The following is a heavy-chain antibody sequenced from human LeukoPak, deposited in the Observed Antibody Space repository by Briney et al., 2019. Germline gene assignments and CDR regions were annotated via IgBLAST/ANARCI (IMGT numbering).Heavy chain of an antibody. V-gene: IGHV1-69*05. CDR2: IIPIFGTA. Sequence: SVKVSCKASGGAFSSYAISWVRQAPGQGLEWMGGIIPIFGTANYAQKFQGRVTITTDESTSTAYMELSSLRSEDTAVYYCARGGYYDSSALAGDWSQGTLVTVSS. CDR3: ARGGYYDSSALAGD. D-gene: IGHD3-22*01. CDR1: GGAFSSYA. J-gene: IGHJ4*02.